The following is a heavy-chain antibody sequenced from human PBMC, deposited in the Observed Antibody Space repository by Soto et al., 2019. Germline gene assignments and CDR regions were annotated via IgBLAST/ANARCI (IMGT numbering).Heavy chain of an antibody. Sequence: SCSTLVYPTQPLTLTCTFSQFSRRTPERRESSIRQPPGKALESLAGIDWDDDTFYSPSLKTRLTISKDTSKNQVVLTVANMDPTDTAIYYCALVWIADSFDYWGQGALVTVSS. CDR1: QFSRRTPERR. D-gene: IGHD2-21*01. CDR3: ALVWIADSFDY. V-gene: IGHV2-70*04. J-gene: IGHJ4*02. CDR2: IDWDDDT.